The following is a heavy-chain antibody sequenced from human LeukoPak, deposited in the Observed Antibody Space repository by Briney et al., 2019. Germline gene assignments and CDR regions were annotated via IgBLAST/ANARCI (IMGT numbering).Heavy chain of an antibody. J-gene: IGHJ4*01. V-gene: IGHV5-51*01. CDR1: GYSFTTYC. CDR3: ARRSSEYPPYYFDY. D-gene: IGHD6-25*01. Sequence: GDSLKISCKGSGYSFTTYCIAWSRKMPGKGLDWVGIIFLGDSDTKYSPSFQGQVTISADKSISTACLQWSTLEAPDTAMYYSARRSSEYPPYYFDYWGHGTLVTVSS. CDR2: IFLGDSDT.